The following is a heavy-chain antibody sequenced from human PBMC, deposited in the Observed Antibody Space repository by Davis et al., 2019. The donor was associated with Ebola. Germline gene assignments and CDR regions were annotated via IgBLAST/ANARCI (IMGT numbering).Heavy chain of an antibody. V-gene: IGHV3-21*01. D-gene: IGHD6-19*01. CDR3: ASLIAVAGITFYWYFDL. Sequence: GESLKISCAVSGFTFSNYNMNWVRQAPGKGLEWVSSISSSSSYIYYADSVKGRFTISRDNAKNSLYLQMNSLRAEDTAVYYCASLIAVAGITFYWYFDLWGRGTLVTVSS. J-gene: IGHJ2*01. CDR1: GFTFSNYN. CDR2: ISSSSSYI.